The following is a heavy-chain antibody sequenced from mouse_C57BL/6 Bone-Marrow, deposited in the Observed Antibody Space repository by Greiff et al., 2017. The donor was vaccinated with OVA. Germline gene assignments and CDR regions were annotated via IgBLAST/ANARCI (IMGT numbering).Heavy chain of an antibody. CDR2: IDPSDSYT. J-gene: IGHJ3*01. V-gene: IGHV1-50*01. Sequence: VQLQQPGAELVKPGASVKLSCKASGYTFTSYWMQWVKQRPGQGLEWIGEIDPSDSYTNYNQKFKGKATLTVDTSSSTAYMQLSSLTSEDSAVYYCARSELAYWGKGTLVTVSA. CDR3: ARSELAY. CDR1: GYTFTSYW.